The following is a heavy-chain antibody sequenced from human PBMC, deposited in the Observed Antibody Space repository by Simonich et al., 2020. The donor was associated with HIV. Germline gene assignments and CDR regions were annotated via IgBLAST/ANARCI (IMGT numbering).Heavy chain of an antibody. Sequence: QVQLVESGGGVVQPGRSLRLSCAASGFTFSSYGMHWVRQAPGKGQEWVAIKWYDGSKKYYADSVKGRFTISRDNSKNTLYLQMNSLRAEDTAVYYCARDGTYYDFWSGYYLPYYFDYWGQGTLVTVSS. CDR1: GFTFSSYG. J-gene: IGHJ4*02. CDR3: ARDGTYYDFWSGYYLPYYFDY. D-gene: IGHD3-3*01. CDR2: KWYDGSKK. V-gene: IGHV3-33*01.